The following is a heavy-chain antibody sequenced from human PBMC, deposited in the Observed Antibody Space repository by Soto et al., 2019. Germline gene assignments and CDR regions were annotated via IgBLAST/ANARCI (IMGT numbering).Heavy chain of an antibody. CDR1: GGSISSSSYY. Sequence: PSETLSLTCTVSGGSISSSSYYWGWIRQPPGKGLEWIGSIYYSGSTYYNPSLKSRVTISVDTSKNQFSLKLSSVTAADTAVYYCARHHEYSREKGPLNAFDIWGQGTMVTVSS. CDR2: IYYSGST. J-gene: IGHJ3*02. D-gene: IGHD6-6*01. CDR3: ARHHEYSREKGPLNAFDI. V-gene: IGHV4-39*01.